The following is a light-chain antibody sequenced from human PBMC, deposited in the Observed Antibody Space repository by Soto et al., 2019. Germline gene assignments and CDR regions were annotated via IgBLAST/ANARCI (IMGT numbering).Light chain of an antibody. V-gene: IGLV2-14*01. CDR1: SSDVGGYDY. CDR3: TSYATSSPYV. CDR2: EVS. J-gene: IGLJ1*01. Sequence: QSALTQPASVSGSPGQSITISCTGTSSDVGGYDYVSWYQHHPGKAPKLIIFEVSDRPSGVSNRFSGSKSGNTASLTISGLQVEDEADYYCTSYATSSPYVFGTRTKLTVL.